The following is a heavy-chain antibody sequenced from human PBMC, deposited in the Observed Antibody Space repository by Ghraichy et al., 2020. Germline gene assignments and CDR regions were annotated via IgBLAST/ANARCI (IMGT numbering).Heavy chain of an antibody. CDR2: INPSGGST. V-gene: IGHV1-46*01. J-gene: IGHJ4*02. CDR3: ARERAGYCSGGSCYSGGSFDY. CDR1: GYTFTSYY. D-gene: IGHD2-15*01. Sequence: ASVKVSCKASGYTFTSYYMHWVRQAPGQGLEWMGIINPSGGSTSYAQKFQGRVTMTRDTSTSTVYMELSNLRSEDTAVYYCARERAGYCSGGSCYSGGSFDYWGQGTLVTVSS.